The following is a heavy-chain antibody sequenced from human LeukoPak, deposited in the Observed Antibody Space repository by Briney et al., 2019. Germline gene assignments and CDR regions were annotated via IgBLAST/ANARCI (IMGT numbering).Heavy chain of an antibody. D-gene: IGHD3-10*01. V-gene: IGHV1-2*02. CDR2: INPNSGGT. J-gene: IGHJ5*02. CDR1: GYTFTGYY. CDR3: ARDGITMVRGVRGKNWFDP. Sequence: GASVKVSCKASGYTFTGYYMHWVRQAPGQGLEWMGWINPNSGGTNYAQKFQGRVTMTRDTSTSTAYMELSRLRSDDTAVYYCARDGITMVRGVRGKNWFDPWGQGTLVTVSS.